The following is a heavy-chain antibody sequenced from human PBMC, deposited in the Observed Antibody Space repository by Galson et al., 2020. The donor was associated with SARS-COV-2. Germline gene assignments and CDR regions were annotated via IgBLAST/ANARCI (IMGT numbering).Heavy chain of an antibody. CDR1: GGSISSSSYY. J-gene: IGHJ4*02. D-gene: IGHD2-15*01. Sequence: SETLSLTCTVSGGSISSSSYYWGWIRQPPGKGLEWIGSIYYSGRTYYNPSLKSRVTISVDTSKNQFSLKLSSVTAADTAVYYCAREALYVVTLDYWGQGTLVTVSS. CDR3: AREALYVVTLDY. V-gene: IGHV4-39*07. CDR2: IYYSGRT.